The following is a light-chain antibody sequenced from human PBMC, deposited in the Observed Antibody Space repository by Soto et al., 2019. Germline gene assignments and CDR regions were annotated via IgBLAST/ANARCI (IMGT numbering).Light chain of an antibody. CDR3: AAWDDSLNGWV. V-gene: IGLV1-44*01. CDR2: SND. CDR1: SSNIGSNT. Sequence: QSVLTQPPSASVTPGQRVIISCSGSSSNIGSNTVNWYQQLPGTAPKLLIYSNDQRPSGVPDRFSASKSGTAASLAISGLQSEVEADYYCAAWDDSLNGWVFGGGTKLTVL. J-gene: IGLJ3*02.